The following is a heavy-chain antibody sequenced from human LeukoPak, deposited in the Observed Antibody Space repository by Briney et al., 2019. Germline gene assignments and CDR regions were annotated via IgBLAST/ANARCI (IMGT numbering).Heavy chain of an antibody. CDR2: ISYDGSNK. Sequence: GRSLRLSCAASGFTFSSYGMHWVRQAPGKGLEWVAVISYDGSNKYYADSVKGRFTISRDNSKNTLYLQMNSLRAEDTAVYYCARDQNYDLDLYYFDYWGQGTLVTVSS. V-gene: IGHV3-30*03. J-gene: IGHJ4*02. CDR3: ARDQNYDLDLYYFDY. D-gene: IGHD3-3*01. CDR1: GFTFSSYG.